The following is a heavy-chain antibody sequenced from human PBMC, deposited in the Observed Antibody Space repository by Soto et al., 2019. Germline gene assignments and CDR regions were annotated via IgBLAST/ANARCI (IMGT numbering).Heavy chain of an antibody. Sequence: EVQLLESGGGLVQPGGSLRLSCEASGFTFNTHAMNWVRQATGKGLEWVSTITDGGGSTYYADSVKGSFSISRDNSKSTLYLQMYSLRAEDTAVYYCAKDLYSSGWSKADYWGQGTLVTVSS. J-gene: IGHJ4*02. CDR3: AKDLYSSGWSKADY. D-gene: IGHD6-19*01. V-gene: IGHV3-23*01. CDR1: GFTFNTHA. CDR2: ITDGGGST.